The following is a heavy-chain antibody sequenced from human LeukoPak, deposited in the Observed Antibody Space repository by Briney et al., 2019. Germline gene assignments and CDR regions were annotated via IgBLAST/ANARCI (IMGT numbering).Heavy chain of an antibody. CDR3: ARSTGETGPGDY. V-gene: IGHV5-51*01. D-gene: IGHD2-8*02. Sequence: GESLNISCKVSGYTFSSYWIGWVRQMPGKGLEWMGIIYPGDSDTRYSPSFQGQVTISADKSISTAYLQWSSLKASDTAIYYCARSTGETGPGDYWGQGTLVTVSS. CDR2: IYPGDSDT. CDR1: GYTFSSYW. J-gene: IGHJ4*02.